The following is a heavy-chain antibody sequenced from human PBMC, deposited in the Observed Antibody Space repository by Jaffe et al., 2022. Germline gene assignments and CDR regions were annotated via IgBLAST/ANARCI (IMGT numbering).Heavy chain of an antibody. CDR1: GFTFSSYG. D-gene: IGHD4-17*01. V-gene: IGHV3-30*02. J-gene: IGHJ1*01. CDR2: IRYDGSNK. Sequence: QVQLVESGGGVVQPGGSLRLSCAASGFTFSSYGMHWVRQAPGKGLEWVAFIRYDGSNKYYADSVKGRFTISRDNSKNTLYLQMNSLRAEDTAVYYCANDGGDDYGDYVRTLGYFQHWGQGTLVTVSS. CDR3: ANDGGDDYGDYVRTLGYFQH.